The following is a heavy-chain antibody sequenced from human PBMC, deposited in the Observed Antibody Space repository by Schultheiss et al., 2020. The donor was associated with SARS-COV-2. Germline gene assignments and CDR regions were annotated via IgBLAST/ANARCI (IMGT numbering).Heavy chain of an antibody. V-gene: IGHV3-30*18. J-gene: IGHJ4*02. CDR3: AKDIGAAAVYYFDY. CDR1: GFTFSSYG. CDR2: ISYDGSNK. D-gene: IGHD6-13*01. Sequence: GGSLRLSYAASGFTFSSYGMHWVRQAPGKGLEWVAVISYDGSNKYYADSVKGRFTISRDNSKNTLYLQMNSLRAEDTAVYYCAKDIGAAAVYYFDYWGQGTLVTVSS.